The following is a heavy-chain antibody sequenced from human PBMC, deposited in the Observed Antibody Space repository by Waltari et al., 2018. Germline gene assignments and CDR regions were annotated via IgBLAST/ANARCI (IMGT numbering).Heavy chain of an antibody. CDR3: ASTPLFYYDTSGYYF. V-gene: IGHV4-34*01. CDR2: IDHNEDT. J-gene: IGHJ4*02. D-gene: IGHD3-22*01. Sequence: QVHLQQWGAGPLKPSETLSLTCAVYGGSFRGFYWSWIRQPPGKGLEWIGQIDHNEDTTYNPSLKDRVTISLDTSKRKCSLTLTSVTTADTAVYYCASTPLFYYDTSGYYFWGQGAPVTVSS. CDR1: GGSFRGFY.